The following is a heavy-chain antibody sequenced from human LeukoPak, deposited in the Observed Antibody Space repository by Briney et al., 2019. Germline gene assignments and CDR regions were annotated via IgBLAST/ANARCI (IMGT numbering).Heavy chain of an antibody. V-gene: IGHV3-48*01. CDR1: GFTFSSYS. CDR2: ISSSDNTI. J-gene: IGHJ4*02. D-gene: IGHD3-22*01. CDR3: AKDSGIVVVPFDY. Sequence: GGSLRLSCAASGFTFSSYSMNWVRQAPGKGLEWVSYISSSDNTIYYADSVKGRFTISRDSSKNTLYLQMNSLRAEDTAVYYCAKDSGIVVVPFDYWGQGTLVTVSS.